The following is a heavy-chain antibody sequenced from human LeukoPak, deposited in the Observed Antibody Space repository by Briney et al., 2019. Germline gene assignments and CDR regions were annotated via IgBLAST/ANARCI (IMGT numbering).Heavy chain of an antibody. V-gene: IGHV1-69*05. CDR2: IIPIFGTA. D-gene: IGHD5-18*01. CDR1: GGTFSSYA. J-gene: IGHJ6*03. CDR3: ARSGYSYGYPTVLNYCYMDV. Sequence: GASVKVSCKASGGTFSSYAISWVRQAPGQGLEWMGGIIPIFGTANYAQKFQGRVTITTDESTSTAYMELSSLRSEDTAVYYCARSGYSYGYPTVLNYCYMDVWGKGTTVTVSS.